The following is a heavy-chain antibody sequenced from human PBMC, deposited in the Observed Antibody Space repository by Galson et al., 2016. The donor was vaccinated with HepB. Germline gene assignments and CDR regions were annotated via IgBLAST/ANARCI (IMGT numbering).Heavy chain of an antibody. J-gene: IGHJ6*02. CDR3: AKDWGSLWESSGKGMDV. Sequence: SLRLSCAASGFTFDDYTVHWVRQAPGKGLEWVSLISWDGRSTYCADSVKGRFTISRDNSKNSLYLQMNSLRTEDTALYYCAKDWGSLWESSGKGMDVWGQGTTVTVSS. V-gene: IGHV3-43*01. CDR2: ISWDGRST. D-gene: IGHD3-10*01. CDR1: GFTFDDYT.